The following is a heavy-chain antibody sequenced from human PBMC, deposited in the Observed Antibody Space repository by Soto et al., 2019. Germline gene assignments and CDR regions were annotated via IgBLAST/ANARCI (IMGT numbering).Heavy chain of an antibody. Sequence: ASVKVSCKASGYTFTNYGISWVRQAPGQGLEWMGWISAYNGNTKYAQKLQGRVTMTTDTSTSTAYMELRSLRSDDTAVYYCARGVGSGSYYNQYNWFDPWGQGTPVTVS. CDR2: ISAYNGNT. CDR3: ARGVGSGSYYNQYNWFDP. D-gene: IGHD3-10*01. J-gene: IGHJ5*02. V-gene: IGHV1-18*01. CDR1: GYTFTNYG.